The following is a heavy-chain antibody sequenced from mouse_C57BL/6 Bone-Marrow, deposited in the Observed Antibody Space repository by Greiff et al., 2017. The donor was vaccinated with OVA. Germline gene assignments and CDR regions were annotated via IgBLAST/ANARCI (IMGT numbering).Heavy chain of an antibody. CDR1: GFTFSDYY. Sequence: EVKLVESEGGLVQPGSSMKLSCTASGFTFSDYYMAWVRQVPEKGLEWVANINYDGSSTYYLDSLKSRFIISRDTAKNILYLQMSSLKSEDTATYYCARDGTGTYDYWGQGTTLTVSS. J-gene: IGHJ2*01. V-gene: IGHV5-16*01. CDR2: INYDGSST. D-gene: IGHD4-1*01. CDR3: ARDGTGTYDY.